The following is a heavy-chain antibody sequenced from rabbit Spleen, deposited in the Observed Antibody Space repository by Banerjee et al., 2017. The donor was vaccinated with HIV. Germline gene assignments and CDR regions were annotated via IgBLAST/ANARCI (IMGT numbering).Heavy chain of an antibody. V-gene: IGHV1S45*01. Sequence: QEQVLESGGGLVKPEGSLKLSCTASGFSFSNKVVMCWVRQAPGKGLEWIACINAVTGKPVYANWAKGRFTVSKTSSTTVTLQMTSLTVADTATYFCARGSATMTMVITGFYLSLWGPGTLVTVS. CDR1: GFSFSNKVV. D-gene: IGHD2-1*01. CDR2: INAVTGKP. CDR3: ARGSATMTMVITGFYLSL. J-gene: IGHJ4*01.